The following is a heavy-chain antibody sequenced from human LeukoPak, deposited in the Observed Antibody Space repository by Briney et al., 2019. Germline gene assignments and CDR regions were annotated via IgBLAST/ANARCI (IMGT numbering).Heavy chain of an antibody. CDR2: IYPGDSDT. CDR1: GYSFTSYW. V-gene: IGHV5-51*01. J-gene: IGHJ4*02. Sequence: GESLKISCKGSGYSFTSYWIGWVRQMPGKGLEWMGIIYPGDSDTRYSPSFQGQVTISADKSISTAYLQWSSLKASDTAMYYCARLVAVPHPYCSGGSCPIDYWGQGTLVTVSS. D-gene: IGHD2-15*01. CDR3: ARLVAVPHPYCSGGSCPIDY.